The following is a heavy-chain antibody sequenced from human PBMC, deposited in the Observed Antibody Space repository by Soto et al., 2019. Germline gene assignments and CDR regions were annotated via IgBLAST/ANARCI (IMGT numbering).Heavy chain of an antibody. D-gene: IGHD6-13*01. CDR1: GGSFSCYY. J-gene: IGHJ5*02. V-gene: IGHV4-34*01. CDR3: AGDRIPIAAAGTSWFDP. Sequence: SETLSLTCAVYGGSFSCYYWSWIRQPPGEGLEWIGEINHSGSTNYNPSLKSRVTISVDTSKNQFSLKLSSVTAADTAVYYCAGDRIPIAAAGTSWFDPWGQGTLVTVSS. CDR2: INHSGST.